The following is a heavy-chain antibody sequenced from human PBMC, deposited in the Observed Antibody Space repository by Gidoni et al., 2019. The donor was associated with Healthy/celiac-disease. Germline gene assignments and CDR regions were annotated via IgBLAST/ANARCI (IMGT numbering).Heavy chain of an antibody. D-gene: IGHD2-15*01. V-gene: IGHV4-34*01. CDR3: ARGPPLYCSGGSCYPGAGFDP. CDR2: INHSGST. CDR1: GGSFSGYY. J-gene: IGHJ5*02. Sequence: QVQLQQWGAGLLKPSEPLSLTCAVYGGSFSGYYWRWIRQPPGKGLEWIGEINHSGSTNYNPSLKSRVTISVDTSKNQFSLKLSSVTAADTAVYYCARGPPLYCSGGSCYPGAGFDPWGQGTLVTVSS.